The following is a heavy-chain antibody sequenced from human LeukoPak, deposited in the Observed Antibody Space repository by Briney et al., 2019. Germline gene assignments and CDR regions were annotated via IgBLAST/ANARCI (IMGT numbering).Heavy chain of an antibody. J-gene: IGHJ5*02. Sequence: ASVTVSCKASGGTFSSYAISWVRQAPGQGLEWMGGIIPIFGTANYAQKFQGRVTITADESTSTAYMELSSLRSEDTAVYYCARGGVIPTVTTINWFDPWGQGTLVTVSS. CDR2: IIPIFGTA. V-gene: IGHV1-69*13. CDR3: ARGGVIPTVTTINWFDP. CDR1: GGTFSSYA. D-gene: IGHD4-11*01.